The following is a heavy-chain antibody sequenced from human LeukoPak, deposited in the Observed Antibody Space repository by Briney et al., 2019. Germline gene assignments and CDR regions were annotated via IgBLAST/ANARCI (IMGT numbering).Heavy chain of an antibody. Sequence: GGSLRLSCAASGFTFSIYSMDWVRQAPGKGLEWVSKITSKSTTIYYADSVKGRFTISRDNAKNSLYLQMNSLRAEDTAVYYCARVRDSGSYYALPRWGFDIWGQGTMVTVSS. CDR3: ARVRDSGSYYALPRWGFDI. J-gene: IGHJ3*02. CDR1: GFTFSIYS. CDR2: ITSKSTTI. V-gene: IGHV3-48*01. D-gene: IGHD1-26*01.